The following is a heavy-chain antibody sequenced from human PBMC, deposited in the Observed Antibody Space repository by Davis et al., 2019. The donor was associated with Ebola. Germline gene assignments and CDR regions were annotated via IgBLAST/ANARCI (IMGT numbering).Heavy chain of an antibody. J-gene: IGHJ4*02. CDR2: IGTAGDT. CDR3: ARSLGDSTVTNGMVNDY. D-gene: IGHD4-17*01. Sequence: GESLKISCAASGFTFSSYDMHWVRQATGKGLEWVSAIGTAGDTYYPGSVKGRFTISRDNAKNSLYLQMNSLRAEDTAVYYCARSLGDSTVTNGMVNDYWGQGTLVTVSS. CDR1: GFTFSSYD. V-gene: IGHV3-13*01.